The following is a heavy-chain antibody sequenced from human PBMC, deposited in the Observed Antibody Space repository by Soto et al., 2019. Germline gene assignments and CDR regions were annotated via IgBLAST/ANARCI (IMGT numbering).Heavy chain of an antibody. CDR1: RFTFTNYA. V-gene: IGHV3-30-3*01. J-gene: IGHJ6*02. CDR2: ISYDGSKK. D-gene: IGHD6-13*01. Sequence: QVQLVESGGGVVQPGRSLRLSCAASRFTFTNYAIHWVRQAPGKGLEWVAVISYDGSKKYYADSVKGRFTISRDNSKNTLYLQMNSLRAEDTAVFYCASDVGIAAGGVYYYSYGMDVWGQGTTVIVSS. CDR3: ASDVGIAAGGVYYYSYGMDV.